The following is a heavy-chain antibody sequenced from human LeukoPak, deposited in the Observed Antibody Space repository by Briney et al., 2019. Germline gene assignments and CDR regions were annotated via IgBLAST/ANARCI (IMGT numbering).Heavy chain of an antibody. V-gene: IGHV3-30*18. J-gene: IGHJ4*02. CDR1: GFTFSNYG. CDR3: VKAATIAAAFDY. D-gene: IGHD6-13*01. Sequence: GGSLRLSCAASGFTFSNYGMHWVRQAPGKGLEWVAAISYDGSTKYYADSVKGRFTSSRDNSKNTPYLQMSSLRAEDTAVYYCVKAATIAAAFDYWGQGTLVTVSS. CDR2: ISYDGSTK.